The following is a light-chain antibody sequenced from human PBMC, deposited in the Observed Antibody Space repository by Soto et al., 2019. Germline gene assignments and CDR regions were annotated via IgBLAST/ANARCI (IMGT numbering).Light chain of an antibody. V-gene: IGLV2-14*01. CDR3: SSYTSNSFYV. CDR1: SSDISADNY. CDR2: EVA. J-gene: IGLJ1*01. Sequence: QSVLTQPASVSGSPGQSITISCTRTSSDISADNYVSWYQHHPGKAPKLIIYEVADRPSGLSNRFSGSKSGNTASLTISRLQPEDEADYYCSSYTSNSFYVFGTGTKLTVL.